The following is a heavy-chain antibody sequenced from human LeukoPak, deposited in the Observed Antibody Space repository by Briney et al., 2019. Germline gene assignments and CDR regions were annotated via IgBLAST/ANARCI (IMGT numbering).Heavy chain of an antibody. D-gene: IGHD6-13*01. CDR3: AKEGSSWSTFDC. CDR2: ISWNSRSI. CDR1: GFTFSSYA. J-gene: IGHJ4*02. V-gene: IGHV3-9*03. Sequence: PGGSLRLSCAASGFTFSSYAMSWVRQAPGKGLEWVSGISWNSRSIAYADSVKGRFTISRDNAKNSLYLQMNSLRAEDMALYYCAKEGSSWSTFDCWGQGTLVTVSS.